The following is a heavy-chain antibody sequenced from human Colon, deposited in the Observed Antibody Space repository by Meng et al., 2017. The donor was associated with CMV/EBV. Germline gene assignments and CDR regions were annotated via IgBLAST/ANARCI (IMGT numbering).Heavy chain of an antibody. D-gene: IGHD6-13*01. CDR1: GFTFKNFA. V-gene: IGHV3-23*01. CDR2: ITGSADNT. Sequence: SGFTFKNFAMNWVRQAPGKGLEWVSGITGSADNTYYADSVKGRFTISRDDSNSTLYLQMNSLKAEDTAVYSCAKARSTTISAAFNYWGQGTLVTVSS. J-gene: IGHJ4*02. CDR3: AKARSTTISAAFNY.